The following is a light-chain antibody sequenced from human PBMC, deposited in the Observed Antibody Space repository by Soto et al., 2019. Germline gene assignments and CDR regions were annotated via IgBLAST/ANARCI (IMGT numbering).Light chain of an antibody. J-gene: IGLJ1*01. CDR2: EVT. V-gene: IGLV2-8*01. CDR1: SSDVGGYND. CDR3: SSYAGSNTFV. Sequence: QSALTQPPSASGSPGQSVTISCTGTSSDVGGYNDVSWYQQHPGKAPKVMIYEVTKRPSGVPDRFSGSKSGNTASLTVSGLQAEDEADYYCSSYAGSNTFVFGTGTKLTVL.